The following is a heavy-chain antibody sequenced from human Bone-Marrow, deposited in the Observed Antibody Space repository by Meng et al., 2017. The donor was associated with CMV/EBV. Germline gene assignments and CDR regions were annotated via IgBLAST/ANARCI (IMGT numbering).Heavy chain of an antibody. J-gene: IGHJ6*02. CDR1: GGSFSGYY. CDR2: INHSGST. CDR3: ARDSSSRISNYYYGMDV. V-gene: IGHV4-34*01. Sequence: SETLSLTCAVYGGSFSGYYWSWIRQPPGKGLEWIGEINHSGSTKYNPSLKSRVTISVDTSKNQFSLKLSSVTAADTAVYYCARDSSSRISNYYYGMDVWGQGPTVTVSS. D-gene: IGHD6-6*01.